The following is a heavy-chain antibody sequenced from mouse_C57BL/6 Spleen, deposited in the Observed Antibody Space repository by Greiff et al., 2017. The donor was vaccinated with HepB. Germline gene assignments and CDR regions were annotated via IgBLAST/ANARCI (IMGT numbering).Heavy chain of an antibody. CDR1: GYTFTDYN. V-gene: IGHV1-18*01. J-gene: IGHJ4*01. CDR3: AREGGCDGDGGAMDY. D-gene: IGHD1-1*02. Sequence: EVQLQQSGPELVKPGASVKISCKASGYTFTDYNMDWVKQSHGKSLEWIGDINPNNGGTNYNQKFKGKATLTVDKSSSTAYMELRSLTSEDTAVYCGAREGGCDGDGGAMDYWGQGTSVTVSS. CDR2: INPNNGGT.